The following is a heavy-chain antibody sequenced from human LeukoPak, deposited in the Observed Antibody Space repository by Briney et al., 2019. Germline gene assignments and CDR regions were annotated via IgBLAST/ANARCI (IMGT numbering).Heavy chain of an antibody. D-gene: IGHD3-22*01. V-gene: IGHV3-30-3*01. CDR3: AREGHYYDSSGYYYGHFDY. Sequence: GGSLRLSCAASGFTFSSYAMHWVRQAPGKGLEWVAVISYDGSNKYYADSVKGRFTISRDNSKNTLYLQMNSLRAEDTAVYYCAREGHYYDSSGYYYGHFDYWGQGTLVTVSS. CDR2: ISYDGSNK. CDR1: GFTFSSYA. J-gene: IGHJ4*02.